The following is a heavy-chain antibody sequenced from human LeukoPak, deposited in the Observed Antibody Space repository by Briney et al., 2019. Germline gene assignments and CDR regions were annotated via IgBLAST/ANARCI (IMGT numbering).Heavy chain of an antibody. CDR3: ARHDSLPPYFDY. J-gene: IGHJ4*02. V-gene: IGHV5-51*01. D-gene: IGHD3-22*01. CDR1: GYSFTSYW. CDR2: IFPGDSDT. Sequence: GESLKISCKGSGYSFTSYWIGWVRQMPGKGLEWMGIIFPGDSDTRYSPSFQGQAAISADKSINTAYLQWSSLKASDTAMYYCARHDSLPPYFDYWGQGTLVTVSS.